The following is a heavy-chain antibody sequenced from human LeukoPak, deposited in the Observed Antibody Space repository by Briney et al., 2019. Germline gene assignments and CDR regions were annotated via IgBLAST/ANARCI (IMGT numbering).Heavy chain of an antibody. V-gene: IGHV3-23*01. CDR2: ISGGGDAT. J-gene: IGHJ4*02. CDR1: DFSFITYA. Sequence: GGSLRLSCAASDFSFITYAMSWVRQAPGKGLEWVSTISGGGDATYYADSVKGRFTISRDNSKNTLYLQMNSLRVEDTAIYYCVKGRQGFDYWGQGTLVTVSS. CDR3: VKGRQGFDY.